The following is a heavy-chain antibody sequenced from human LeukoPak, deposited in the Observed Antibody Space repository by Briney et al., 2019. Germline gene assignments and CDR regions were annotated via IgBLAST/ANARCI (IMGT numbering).Heavy chain of an antibody. D-gene: IGHD6-19*01. V-gene: IGHV3-66*01. J-gene: IGHJ4*02. CDR2: IYSGGST. Sequence: PGGSWRLSCEASGLTAGSNYMSGFGRAPGRGLEWVSVIYSGGSTYYADSVKGRFTISRDNSKNTLYLQMNSLRAEDTAVYYCARDLTVAGRHFDYWGQGTLVTVSS. CDR1: GLTAGSNY. CDR3: ARDLTVAGRHFDY.